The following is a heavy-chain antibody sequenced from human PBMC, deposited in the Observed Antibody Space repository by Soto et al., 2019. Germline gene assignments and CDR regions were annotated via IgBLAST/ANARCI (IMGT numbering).Heavy chain of an antibody. CDR1: GFTFSSYA. D-gene: IGHD2-15*01. J-gene: IGHJ6*02. Sequence: QVQLVESGGGVVQPGRSLRLSCAASGFTFSSYAMHWVRQAPGKGLEWVAVISYDGSNKYYADSVKGRFTISRDNSKNTRYLQMNSLRAEDTAVYSCARALYCSGGSCYSLIDYYYYGMDVWGQGTTVTVSS. CDR3: ARALYCSGGSCYSLIDYYYYGMDV. CDR2: ISYDGSNK. V-gene: IGHV3-30-3*01.